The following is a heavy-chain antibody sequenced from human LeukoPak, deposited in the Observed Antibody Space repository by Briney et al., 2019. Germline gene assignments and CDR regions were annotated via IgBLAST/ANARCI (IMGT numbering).Heavy chain of an antibody. CDR1: GHTLTELS. CDR2: FDPEDGET. CDR3: ATVEGAQGDNWFDP. V-gene: IGHV1-24*01. J-gene: IGHJ5*02. D-gene: IGHD1-26*01. Sequence: GASVKVSCKVPGHTLTELSMHWVRQAPGKGLEWMGGFDPEDGETIQAQKFQGRVTLTEDTITDTACMELSSLRSDDTAVYYCATVEGAQGDNWFDPWGQGTRVTVSS.